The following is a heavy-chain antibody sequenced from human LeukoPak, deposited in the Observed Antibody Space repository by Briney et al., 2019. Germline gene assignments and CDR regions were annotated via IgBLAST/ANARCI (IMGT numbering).Heavy chain of an antibody. CDR2: IYSGGST. CDR3: AKGGSSGWYVSNWFDP. D-gene: IGHD6-19*01. V-gene: IGHV3-53*01. Sequence: PGGSLRLSCAASGFTVSSNYMSWVRQAPGKGLEWVSVIYSGGSTYYADSVKGRFTISRHNSKSTLYVQMNSLRVEDTAVYYCAKGGSSGWYVSNWFDPWGQGTLVTVSS. CDR1: GFTVSSNY. J-gene: IGHJ5*02.